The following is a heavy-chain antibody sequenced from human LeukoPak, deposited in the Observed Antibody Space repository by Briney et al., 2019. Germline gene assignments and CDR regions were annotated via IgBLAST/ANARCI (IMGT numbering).Heavy chain of an antibody. CDR3: ARQTGSGLFTLP. V-gene: IGHV4-39*01. J-gene: IGHJ4*02. D-gene: IGHD3/OR15-3a*01. CDR1: GVSISSSNSY. CDR2: IYYTGNT. Sequence: SETLSLTCTVSGVSISSSNSYWGWIRQPPGKRLEWIGSIYYTGNTYYNASLKSRVTISIDTSKNQISLRLTSVTATDTAMYYCARQTGSGLFTLPGGRGTLVTVSS.